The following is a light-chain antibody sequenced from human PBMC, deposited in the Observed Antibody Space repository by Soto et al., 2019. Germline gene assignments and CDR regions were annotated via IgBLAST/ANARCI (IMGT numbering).Light chain of an antibody. CDR1: QDIKNY. J-gene: IGKJ4*01. CDR2: DAS. Sequence: DIRMTQSPSSLSASVRDRVTITCQASQDIKNYLNWYQQKPGKAPKLLIFDASKLETGVPSRFTGRGSGKPFTLAISSQQPEDFATYYWQQYVNLPLTFGGGLKAE. CDR3: QQYVNLPLT. V-gene: IGKV1-33*01.